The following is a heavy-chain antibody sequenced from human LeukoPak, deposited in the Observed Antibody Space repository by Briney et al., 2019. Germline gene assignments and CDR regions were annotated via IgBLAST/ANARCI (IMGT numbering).Heavy chain of an antibody. CDR2: INTNTGNP. V-gene: IGHV7-4-1*02. D-gene: IGHD3-22*01. CDR1: GYTFTSYA. J-gene: IGHJ5*02. CDR3: ARDDSSGYYNWFDP. Sequence: ASVKVSCKASGYTFTSYAMSWVRQAPGQGLEWMGWINTNTGNPTYAQGFTGRFVFSLDTSVSTAYLQISSLKAEDTAVYYCARDDSSGYYNWFDPWGQGTLVTVSS.